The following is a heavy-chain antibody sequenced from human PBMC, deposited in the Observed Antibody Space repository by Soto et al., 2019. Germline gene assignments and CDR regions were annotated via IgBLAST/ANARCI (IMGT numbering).Heavy chain of an antibody. V-gene: IGHV3-72*01. CDR2: SRDKAQGYST. J-gene: IGHJ4*02. D-gene: IGHD3-22*01. CDR3: VRDKYFSDSSGSTRCFAY. CDR1: GFTLSDHY. Sequence: GGSLRLSCVGSGFTLSDHYIDWVRQAPGKGLEWVGRSRDKAQGYSTAYAASVQGRFTPSRAESKNSVSLQMPRLKPEDTAVYSCVRDKYFSDSSGSTRCFAYWGQGTLVTVSS.